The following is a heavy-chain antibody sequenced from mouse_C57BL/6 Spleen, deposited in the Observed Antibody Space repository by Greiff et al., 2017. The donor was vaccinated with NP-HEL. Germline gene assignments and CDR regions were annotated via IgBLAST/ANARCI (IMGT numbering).Heavy chain of an antibody. CDR2: IDPENGDT. D-gene: IGHD1-1*01. CDR3: TTGYGSSSWFAY. Sequence: EVKLVESGAELVRPGASVKLSCTASGFNIKDDYMHWVKQRPEQGLEWIGWIDPENGDTEYASKFQGKATITADTSSNTAYLQLSSLTSEDTAVYYCTTGYGSSSWFAYWGQGTLVTVSA. J-gene: IGHJ3*01. V-gene: IGHV14-4*01. CDR1: GFNIKDDY.